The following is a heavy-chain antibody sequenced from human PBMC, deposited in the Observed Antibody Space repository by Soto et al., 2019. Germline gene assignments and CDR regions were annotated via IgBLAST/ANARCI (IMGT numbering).Heavy chain of an antibody. CDR2: ISYDGSNK. D-gene: IGHD1-1*01. J-gene: IGHJ4*02. CDR3: AKSKTGTSLDY. V-gene: IGHV3-30*18. Sequence: GGSLRPACAASGFHFISYGMHGVRQAPGKGLEWVAVISYDGSNKYYADSVKGRFTISRDNSKNTLYLQMNSLRAEDTAVYYCAKSKTGTSLDYWGQGTLVTVSS. CDR1: GFHFISYG.